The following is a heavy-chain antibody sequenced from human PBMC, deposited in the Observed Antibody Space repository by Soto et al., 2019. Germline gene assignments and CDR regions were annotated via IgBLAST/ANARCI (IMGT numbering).Heavy chain of an antibody. J-gene: IGHJ4*02. CDR2: ISSTSKNTI. CDR3: ARGYASGTYYD. CDR1: GFSFSSYS. Sequence: EVQLVESGGGLVQPGGSLRLSCAASGFSFSSYSLTWVRQAPGKGLECVSYISSTSKNTIYYADSVKGRFTISRDNAQNSLYLQMNSLRDEDTAVYYCARGYASGTYYDWGQGTLVTVSS. D-gene: IGHD3-10*01. V-gene: IGHV3-48*02.